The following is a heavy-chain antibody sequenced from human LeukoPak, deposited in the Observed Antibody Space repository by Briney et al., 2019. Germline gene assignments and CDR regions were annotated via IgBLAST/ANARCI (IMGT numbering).Heavy chain of an antibody. J-gene: IGHJ3*02. CDR2: INPNSGGT. Sequence: PGESLKVSCKASGYTFTGYYMHWVRQAPGQGLEWIGWINPNSGGTSYAQKFQGRVTMTRDTSISTAYMELSRLRSDDTAVYYCAWIYCSSTSCYQTLYPDAFDNWGQGTMVTVSS. CDR1: GYTFTGYY. D-gene: IGHD2-2*01. CDR3: AWIYCSSTSCYQTLYPDAFDN. V-gene: IGHV1-2*02.